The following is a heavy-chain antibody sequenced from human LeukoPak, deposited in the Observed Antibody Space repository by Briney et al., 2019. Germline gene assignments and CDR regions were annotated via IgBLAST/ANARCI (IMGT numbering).Heavy chain of an antibody. V-gene: IGHV1-69*13. J-gene: IGHJ4*02. CDR2: IITIFGTA. D-gene: IGHD4-17*01. Sequence: GASVRVSCKASGGTFSSYAMSCVRQAPGQGLEWMGGIITIFGTANYAQKFQGRVTINADESTSTVYMELSSLRSEDTAVYYCASATQSYANFDYWGQGTLVTVSS. CDR3: ASATQSYANFDY. CDR1: GGTFSSYA.